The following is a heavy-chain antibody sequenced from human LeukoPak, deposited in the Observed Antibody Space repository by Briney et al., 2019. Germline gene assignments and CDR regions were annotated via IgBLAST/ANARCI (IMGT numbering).Heavy chain of an antibody. V-gene: IGHV3-7*01. CDR3: ARGAAGFGYCSSTSCHGYCFDY. CDR1: GFTFSSYS. J-gene: IGHJ4*02. D-gene: IGHD2-2*01. Sequence: QTGGSLRLSCAASGFTFSSYSMNWVRQAPGKGLEWVANIKQDGSEKYYVDSVKGRFTVSRDNAKNSLYLQMNSLRAEDTAVYYCARGAAGFGYCSSTSCHGYCFDYWGQGTLVTVSS. CDR2: IKQDGSEK.